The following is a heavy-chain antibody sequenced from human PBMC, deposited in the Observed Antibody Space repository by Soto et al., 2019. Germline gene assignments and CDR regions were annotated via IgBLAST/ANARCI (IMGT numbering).Heavy chain of an antibody. CDR3: AGRLDFWSGLDY. Sequence: SETLSLTCAVSGGSISSSNWWSWVRQPPGKGLEWIGEIYHSGSTNYNPSLESRVTISVDKSKNQFSLKLSSVTAADTAVYYCAGRLDFWSGLDYWGQGTLVTVSS. V-gene: IGHV4-4*02. J-gene: IGHJ4*02. D-gene: IGHD3-3*01. CDR1: GGSISSSNW. CDR2: IYHSGST.